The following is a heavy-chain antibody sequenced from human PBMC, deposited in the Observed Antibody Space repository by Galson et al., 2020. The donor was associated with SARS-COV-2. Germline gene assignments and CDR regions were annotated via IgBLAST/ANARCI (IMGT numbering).Heavy chain of an antibody. J-gene: IGHJ4*02. D-gene: IGHD6-13*01. V-gene: IGHV3-74*01. CDR1: GFTFSSYW. Sequence: GGSLRLSCAASGFTFSSYWMHRVRQAPGTGLVWVSRIITDGGYTTYADSVKGRFTISRDNAKNTLYLQMNSRRAEDTAVYYCVRGGYGIVDYWGQGTLVTVSS. CDR3: VRGGYGIVDY. CDR2: IITDGGYT.